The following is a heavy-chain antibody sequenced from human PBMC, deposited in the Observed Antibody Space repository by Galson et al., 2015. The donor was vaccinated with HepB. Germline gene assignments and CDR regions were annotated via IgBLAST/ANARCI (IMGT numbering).Heavy chain of an antibody. V-gene: IGHV4-61*01. CDR1: GGSVSSGSYY. D-gene: IGHD6-19*01. CDR3: ARLAVAGIALDY. CDR2: IYYSGST. J-gene: IGHJ4*02. Sequence: SETLSLTCSVSGGSVSSGSYYWSWIRQPPGKGLEWIGYIYYSGSTNYNPSLKSRVTISVGTSKNQFSLKLSSVTAADTAVYYCARLAVAGIALDYCGQGTLVTVA.